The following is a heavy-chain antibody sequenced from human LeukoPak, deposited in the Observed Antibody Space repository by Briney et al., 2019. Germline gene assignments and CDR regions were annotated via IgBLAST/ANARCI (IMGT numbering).Heavy chain of an antibody. D-gene: IGHD3-22*01. J-gene: IGHJ3*02. CDR1: GGSISSYY. CDR2: IYYGGST. Sequence: SETLSLTCTVSGGSISSYYWSWLRQPPGKGLEWIGYIYYGGSTNYNPSLKSRVTISVDTSKNHFSLKLSSVTAADTAVYYCARDSKVDGSSGYYAFDIWGQGTMVTVSS. V-gene: IGHV4-59*01. CDR3: ARDSKVDGSSGYYAFDI.